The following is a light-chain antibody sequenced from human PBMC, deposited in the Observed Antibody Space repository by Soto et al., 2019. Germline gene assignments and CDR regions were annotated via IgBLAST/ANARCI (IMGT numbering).Light chain of an antibody. J-gene: IGKJ1*01. Sequence: EIVLTQSPGTLSLSPVQRSTLSCRASQSASHNYLAWYQQKPGQAPRLLIYGASNRATGIPDRFSGSGSGTEFTLTISRLEPEDFAVYYCQQYGSSGTFGQGTKVDIK. CDR1: QSASHNY. CDR3: QQYGSSGT. CDR2: GAS. V-gene: IGKV3-20*01.